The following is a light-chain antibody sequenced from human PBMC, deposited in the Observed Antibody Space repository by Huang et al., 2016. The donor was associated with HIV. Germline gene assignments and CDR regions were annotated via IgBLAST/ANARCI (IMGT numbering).Light chain of an antibody. V-gene: IGKV1-5*03. Sequence: DIQMTQSPSTLSAFVGDRLTTTCRASQNISSWLAWYQQKPGKAPRLLIYEVSSLESGVPARFSGSGSGTEFTLTISSLQPVDIGTYYCQYGETFGQGSKVEVK. CDR3: QYGET. CDR2: EVS. CDR1: QNISSW. J-gene: IGKJ1*01.